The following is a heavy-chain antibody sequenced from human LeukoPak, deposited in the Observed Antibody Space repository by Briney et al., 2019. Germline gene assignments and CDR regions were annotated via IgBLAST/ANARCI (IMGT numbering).Heavy chain of an antibody. Sequence: KPSGTLSLTCAVSGGSISSSNWWSWVRQPPGKGLEWIGEIYHSGSTNYNPSLKSRVTISVDKSKNQFSLKLSSVTAADTAVYYCASLPMVRGGTIDYWGQGTLVTVSS. CDR1: GGSISSSNW. J-gene: IGHJ4*02. CDR2: IYHSGST. CDR3: ASLPMVRGGTIDY. V-gene: IGHV4-4*02. D-gene: IGHD3-10*01.